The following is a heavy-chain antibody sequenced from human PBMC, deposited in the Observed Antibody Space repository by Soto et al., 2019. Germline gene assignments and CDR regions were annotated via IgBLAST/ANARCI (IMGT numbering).Heavy chain of an antibody. J-gene: IGHJ4*02. CDR1: GFTFSSYA. D-gene: IGHD1-26*01. CDR3: AKDGRRWDLPADY. V-gene: IGHV3-23*01. Sequence: EVQLLESGGGLVQPGGTLRLSCAASGFTFSSYAMSWVRQAPGKGLEWVSGISGGGGSTYYADSVKGRFTISRDNSKNTLYLQTNSLRAEDTAVYYCAKDGRRWDLPADYWGQGALVTVSS. CDR2: ISGGGGST.